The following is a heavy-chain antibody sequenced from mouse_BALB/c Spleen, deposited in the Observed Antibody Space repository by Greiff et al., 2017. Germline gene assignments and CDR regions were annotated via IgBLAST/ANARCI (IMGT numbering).Heavy chain of an antibody. CDR3: ARAYYGSRAY. J-gene: IGHJ3*01. Sequence: EVQLVESGGGLVKPGGSLKLSCAASGFTFSDYYMYWVRQTPEKRLEWVATISDGGSYTYYPDSVKGRFTIARDNAKNSLYLQMSSLKTEDTAMYYCARAYYGSRAYWGQGTLVTVSA. V-gene: IGHV5-4*02. CDR1: GFTFSDYY. D-gene: IGHD1-1*01. CDR2: ISDGGSYT.